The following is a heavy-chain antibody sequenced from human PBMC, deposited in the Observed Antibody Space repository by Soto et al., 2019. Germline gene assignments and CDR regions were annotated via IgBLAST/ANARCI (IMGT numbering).Heavy chain of an antibody. CDR1: GGSFTYT. CDR2: IIPIFGTT. D-gene: IGHD5-18*01. Sequence: GASVKVSCKASGGSFTYTLSWVRQAPGQGLEWMGGIIPIFGTTNYAQKFQGRVTNTADESTKTAYMELSTLRSEDTAVYYCARLHSHGTYGMDVWGQGTTVTVSS. CDR3: ARLHSHGTYGMDV. V-gene: IGHV1-69*13. J-gene: IGHJ6*02.